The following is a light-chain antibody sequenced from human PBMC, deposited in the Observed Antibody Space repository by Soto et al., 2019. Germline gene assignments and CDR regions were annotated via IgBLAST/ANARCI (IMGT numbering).Light chain of an antibody. CDR2: AAS. CDR1: QSVSSSY. J-gene: IGKJ3*01. V-gene: IGKV3-20*01. Sequence: EIGLTQSPGTLSLSPGERATLSCRASQSVSSSYLAWYQQKPGQAPRLLIYAASSRATGIPDRFSGSGSGTDFTLTISRLEPEDFAVYDCQQYGSSLGVTFGPGTKVDIK. CDR3: QQYGSSLGVT.